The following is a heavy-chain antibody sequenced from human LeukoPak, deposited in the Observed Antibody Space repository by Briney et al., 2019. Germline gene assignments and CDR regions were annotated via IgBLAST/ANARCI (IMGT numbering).Heavy chain of an antibody. CDR2: IIPIFGTA. Sequence: ASVKVSCKASGGTFSSYAISWVRQAPGQGLEWMGGIIPIFGTANYAQKFQGRVTITADESTSTAYMELSSLRSEDTAVYYCARDRCSGGSCYSGRWNWFDPWGQGTLVTVSS. D-gene: IGHD2-15*01. CDR1: GGTFSSYA. CDR3: ARDRCSGGSCYSGRWNWFDP. V-gene: IGHV1-69*01. J-gene: IGHJ5*02.